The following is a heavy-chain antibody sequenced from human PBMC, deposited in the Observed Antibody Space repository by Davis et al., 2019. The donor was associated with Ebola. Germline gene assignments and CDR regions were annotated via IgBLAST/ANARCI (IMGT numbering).Heavy chain of an antibody. J-gene: IGHJ4*02. CDR2: INVGNGNT. D-gene: IGHD6-13*01. CDR3: ARDGGRGSAAAGTCLDY. V-gene: IGHV1-3*01. CDR1: GYTFTSYA. Sequence: AASVKVSCKASGYTFTSYAMHWVRQAPGQRLEWVGWINVGNGNTQYSQKFQGRVTITRDTSASTVYMELSSLKSEDTAVYYCARDGGRGSAAAGTCLDYWGQGTLVTVSS.